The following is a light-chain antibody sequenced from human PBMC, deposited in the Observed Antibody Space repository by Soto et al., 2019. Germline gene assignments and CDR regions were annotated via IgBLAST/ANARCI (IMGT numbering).Light chain of an antibody. J-gene: IGKJ2*02. CDR1: QSVFHSANNMNY. CDR2: CAS. CDR3: QQFYNPPRCP. V-gene: IGKV4-1*01. Sequence: DTVMTQSPDSLAVSPGERATINCKSSQSVFHSANNMNYLAWYQQKPGQSPKLLISCASIRDSGVPDRFSGSGSGTDFALTINILQAEDAAVYYCQQFYNPPRCPFGPGTKVDSK.